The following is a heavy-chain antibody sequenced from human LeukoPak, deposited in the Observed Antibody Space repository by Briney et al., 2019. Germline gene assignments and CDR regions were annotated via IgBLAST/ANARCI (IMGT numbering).Heavy chain of an antibody. CDR2: IIPIFGTA. J-gene: IGHJ5*02. D-gene: IGHD1-20*01. V-gene: IGHV1-69*13. CDR3: ARVYNWNDYWFDP. Sequence: ASGKVSCKASGATFSSYAISWVRQAPGQGLEWMGGIIPIFGTANYAQKFQGRVTITADESTSTAYMELSSLRSEDTAVYYCARVYNWNDYWFDPWGQGTLVTVSS. CDR1: GATFSSYA.